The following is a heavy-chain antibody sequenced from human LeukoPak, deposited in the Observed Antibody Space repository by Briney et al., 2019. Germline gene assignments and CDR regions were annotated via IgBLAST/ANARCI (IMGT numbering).Heavy chain of an antibody. CDR3: ARVEVVPAARDFDY. J-gene: IGHJ4*02. D-gene: IGHD2-2*01. CDR2: INHSGST. V-gene: IGHV4-34*01. CDR1: GGSFSGYY. Sequence: PSETLSLTCAVCGGSFSGYYWSWIRQPPGKGLEWIGEINHSGSTNYNPSLKSRVTISVDTSKNQFSLKLSSVTAADTAVYYCARVEVVPAARDFDYWGQGTLVTVSS.